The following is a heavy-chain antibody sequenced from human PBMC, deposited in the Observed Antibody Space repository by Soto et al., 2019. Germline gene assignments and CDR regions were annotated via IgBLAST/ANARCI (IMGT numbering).Heavy chain of an antibody. CDR3: AKKELDFSGGSCYSYYYYYMDV. V-gene: IGHV3-23*01. J-gene: IGHJ6*03. Sequence: EVQLLESGGGLVQPGGSLRLSCAASGFTFSSYAMSWVRQAPGKGLEWVSAISGSGGSTYYADSVKRRFTISRDNSNNTLDLQMNSLRAMDTAVYYCAKKELDFSGGSCYSYYYYYMDVWGKGTTVTVSS. CDR1: GFTFSSYA. D-gene: IGHD2-15*01. CDR2: ISGSGGST.